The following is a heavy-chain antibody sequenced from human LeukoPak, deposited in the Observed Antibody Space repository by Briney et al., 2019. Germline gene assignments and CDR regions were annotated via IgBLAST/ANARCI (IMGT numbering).Heavy chain of an antibody. V-gene: IGHV3-23*01. J-gene: IGHJ4*02. CDR2: ISGSGGST. CDR3: AKDPAGGIAVTRLFDY. D-gene: IGHD6-19*01. CDR1: GFTFSSYA. Sequence: GGSLRLSCAASGFTFSSYAMSWGRHAPETGLQRISAISGSGGSTYYADSVKGRFTISRDNSKNTLYLQMNSLRAEDTAVYYCAKDPAGGIAVTRLFDYWGQGTLVTVSS.